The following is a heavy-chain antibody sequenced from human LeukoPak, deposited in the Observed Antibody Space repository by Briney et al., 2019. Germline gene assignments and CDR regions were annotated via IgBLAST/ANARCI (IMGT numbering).Heavy chain of an antibody. CDR2: INHSGST. D-gene: IGHD3-9*01. V-gene: IGHV4-34*01. CDR3: ARGVYDILTGYSPRFDP. CDR1: GGSFSGYY. Sequence: PSETLSLTCAVYGGSFSGYYWSWIRQPPGKGLEWIGGINHSGSTNYNPSLKSRVTISVDTSKNQFSLKLSSVTAADTAVYYCARGVYDILTGYSPRFDPWGQGTLVTVSS. J-gene: IGHJ5*02.